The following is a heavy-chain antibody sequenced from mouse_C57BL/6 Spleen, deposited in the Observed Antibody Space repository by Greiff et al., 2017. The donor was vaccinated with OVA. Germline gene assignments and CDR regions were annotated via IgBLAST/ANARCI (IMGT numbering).Heavy chain of an antibody. J-gene: IGHJ4*01. V-gene: IGHV2-2*01. CDR2: IWSGGST. CDR1: GFSLTSYG. CDR3: ARKRDYDGRGYYAMDY. D-gene: IGHD2-4*01. Sequence: VQLQQSGPGLVPPSQSLSITCTVSGFSLTSYGVHWVRQSPGKGLEWLGAIWSGGSTDYNAAFISRLSISKDNSKSQVFFKMNSLQADDTAIYYCARKRDYDGRGYYAMDYWGQGTSVTDSS.